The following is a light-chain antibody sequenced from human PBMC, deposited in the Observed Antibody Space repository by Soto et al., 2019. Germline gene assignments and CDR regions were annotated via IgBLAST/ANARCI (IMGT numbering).Light chain of an antibody. V-gene: IGKV3-20*01. CDR3: QQYGSSGT. CDR1: QSVISY. J-gene: IGKJ1*01. Sequence: PGERATLSCRASQSVISYLVWYQQKPGQAPRLLIYGASNRATGIPDRFSGSGSGTDFTLTISRLEPEDFAVYYCQQYGSSGTFGQGTKVDI. CDR2: GAS.